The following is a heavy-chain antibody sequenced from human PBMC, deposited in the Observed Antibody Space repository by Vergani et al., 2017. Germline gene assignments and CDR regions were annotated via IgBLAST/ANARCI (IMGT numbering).Heavy chain of an antibody. Sequence: QVQLVESGGGVVQPGRSLRLSCAASGFTFSSYGMHWVRQAPGKGLEWVAVIWYDGSNKYYADSVKGRFTISRDNSKNTLYLQMNSLRAEDTAVYYCAKDARTTVTTAIFDYWGQGTLVTVSS. D-gene: IGHD4-17*01. CDR1: GFTFSSYG. CDR2: IWYDGSNK. J-gene: IGHJ4*02. CDR3: AKDARTTVTTAIFDY. V-gene: IGHV3-33*06.